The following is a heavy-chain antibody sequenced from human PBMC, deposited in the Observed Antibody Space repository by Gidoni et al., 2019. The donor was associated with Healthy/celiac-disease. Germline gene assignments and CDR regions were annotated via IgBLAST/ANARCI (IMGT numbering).Heavy chain of an antibody. Sequence: EVQLVESGGGLVKPGGSLRLSCAASGFTFSHAWMSWVRQAPGKGLEWVGRIKSKTDGGTTDYAAPVKGRFTISRDDSKNTLYLQMNSLKTEDTAVYYCTTLYCSGGSCYAFDIWGQGTMVTVSS. CDR2: IKSKTDGGTT. CDR3: TTLYCSGGSCYAFDI. V-gene: IGHV3-15*01. J-gene: IGHJ3*02. CDR1: GFTFSHAW. D-gene: IGHD2-15*01.